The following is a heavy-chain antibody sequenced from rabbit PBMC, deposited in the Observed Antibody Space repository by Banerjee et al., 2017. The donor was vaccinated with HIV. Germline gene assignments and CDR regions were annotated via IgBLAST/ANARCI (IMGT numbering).Heavy chain of an antibody. CDR2: LYGGSGVNA. CDR1: GIDFSSYYR. D-gene: IGHD4-1*01. Sequence: QQQLEESGGGLVKPGGTLTLTCKASGIDFSSYYRMCWVRQAPGKGLEWISCLYGGSGVNAACAAGATGRFTGPKTTSTTVTLQMTSRTAADTAAYFWARDLHYGSGWGDAFNLWGPGTPVPV. CDR3: ARDLHYGSGWGDAFNL. J-gene: IGHJ4*01. V-gene: IGHV1S45*01.